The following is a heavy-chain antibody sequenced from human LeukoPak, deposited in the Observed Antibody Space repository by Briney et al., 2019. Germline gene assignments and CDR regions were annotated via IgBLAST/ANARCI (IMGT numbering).Heavy chain of an antibody. J-gene: IGHJ4*02. Sequence: GGSLRLSCAASGFTFSSYGMHWVRQAPGKGLEWVAVIWSAGSTPFYTDSVKGRFTVSRDNSKNTLYLQMNSLRAEDTAVYYCAREVVGGKLLWFGELLTINFDYWGQGTLVTVSS. CDR1: GFTFSSYG. CDR2: IWSAGSTP. CDR3: AREVVGGKLLWFGELLTINFDY. D-gene: IGHD3-10*01. V-gene: IGHV3-33*01.